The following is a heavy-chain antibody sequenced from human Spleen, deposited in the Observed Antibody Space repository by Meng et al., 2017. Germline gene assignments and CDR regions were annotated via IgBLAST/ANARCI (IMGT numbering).Heavy chain of an antibody. CDR3: ARYCGADCYRCRYYFDY. CDR1: GYTFTSYA. CDR2: INTNTGNP. D-gene: IGHD2-21*01. J-gene: IGHJ4*02. V-gene: IGHV7-4-1*02. Sequence: ASVKVSCKASGYTFTSYAMNWVRQAPGQGLEWMGWINTNTGNPTYAQGFTGRFVFSLDTSVSTAYLQISSLKAEDTAVYYCARYCGADCYRCRYYFDYWGQGTLVTVSS.